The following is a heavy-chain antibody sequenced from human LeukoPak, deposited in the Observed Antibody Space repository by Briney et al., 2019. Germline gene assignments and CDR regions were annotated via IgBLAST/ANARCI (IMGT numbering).Heavy chain of an antibody. V-gene: IGHV3-23*01. CDR2: ISGSGGST. D-gene: IGHD3-22*01. CDR3: AKDPEDSSGYYYSVWFDP. Sequence: GGSLRLSSAASGFTFSTYSMNWVRQAPGKGLEWVSAISGSGGSTYYADSVKGRFTISRDNSKNTLYLQMNSLRAEDTAVYYCAKDPEDSSGYYYSVWFDPWGQGTLVTVSS. CDR1: GFTFSTYS. J-gene: IGHJ5*02.